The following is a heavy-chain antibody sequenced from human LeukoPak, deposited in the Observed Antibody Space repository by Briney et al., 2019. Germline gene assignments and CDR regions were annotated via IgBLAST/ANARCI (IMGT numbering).Heavy chain of an antibody. CDR1: GGSISSSSYY. CDR3: ARSSSSWETERLGP. J-gene: IGHJ5*02. CDR2: IYYSGRT. D-gene: IGHD6-13*01. V-gene: IGHV4-61*05. Sequence: SETLSLTCTVSGGSISSSSYYWGWIRQPPGKGLEWIGYIYYSGRTNYNPSLKSRVTISVDTSKNQFSLKLSSVTAADTAVYYCARSSSSWETERLGPWGQGTLVTVSS.